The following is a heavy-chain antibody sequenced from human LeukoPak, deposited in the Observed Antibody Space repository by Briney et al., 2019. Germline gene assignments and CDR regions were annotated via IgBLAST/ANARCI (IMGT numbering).Heavy chain of an antibody. Sequence: ASVKVSCKVSGYTLTELSMHWVRQAPGKGLEWMGGFDPEDGETIYAQKFQGRVTMTEDTSTDTAYMEPSSLRSEDTAVYYCATNYASRTALEYWGQGTLVTVSS. J-gene: IGHJ4*02. CDR3: ATNYASRTALEY. CDR2: FDPEDGET. D-gene: IGHD2-2*01. CDR1: GYTLTELS. V-gene: IGHV1-24*01.